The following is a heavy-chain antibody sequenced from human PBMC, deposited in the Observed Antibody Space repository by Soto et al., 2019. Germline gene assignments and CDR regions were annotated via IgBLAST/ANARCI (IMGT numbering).Heavy chain of an antibody. V-gene: IGHV1-58*02. J-gene: IGHJ4*02. CDR1: GFSFSNSA. D-gene: IGHD6-13*01. CDR2: IVVASGYA. Sequence: QVPLAQSGPEVTRPGTSVKLSCKTSGFSFSNSAMQWVRQARGQRPEWIGWIVVASGYATLAPKFQQRVVMTRDMSTRTAYMELSSLTSDGTAVYFCAADVIADAGDFDYWGQGTLVTVSS. CDR3: AADVIADAGDFDY.